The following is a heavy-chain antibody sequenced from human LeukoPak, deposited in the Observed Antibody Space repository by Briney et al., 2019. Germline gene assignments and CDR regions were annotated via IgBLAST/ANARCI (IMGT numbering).Heavy chain of an antibody. CDR2: INPNSGGT. Sequence: ASVKVSCKASGYTFTGYYMHWVRQAPGQGLEWMGWINPNSGGTNYAQKLQGRVTMTTDTSTSTAYMELRSLRSDDTAVYYCARDIGCSSTSCYRGGNWFDPWGQGTLVTVSS. D-gene: IGHD2-2*02. CDR3: ARDIGCSSTSCYRGGNWFDP. V-gene: IGHV1-2*02. CDR1: GYTFTGYY. J-gene: IGHJ5*02.